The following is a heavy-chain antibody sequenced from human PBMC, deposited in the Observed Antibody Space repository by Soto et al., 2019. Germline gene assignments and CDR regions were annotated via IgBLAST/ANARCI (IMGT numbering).Heavy chain of an antibody. CDR2: IFYTGTA. Sequence: PSETLSLTCTVSGGSINTGGYYWGWIRHLPGEGLERIGHIFYTGTAYYNPSLRSRVTVSIDTSANQFSLHMYSVTAADTAMYYCARRLDDTPETFFNWFDPWGQGILVTVSS. V-gene: IGHV4-31*03. D-gene: IGHD2-15*01. J-gene: IGHJ5*02. CDR3: ARRLDDTPETFFNWFDP. CDR1: GGSINTGGYY.